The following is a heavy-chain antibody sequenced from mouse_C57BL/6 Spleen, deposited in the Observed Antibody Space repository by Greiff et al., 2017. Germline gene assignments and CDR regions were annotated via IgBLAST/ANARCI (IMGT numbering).Heavy chain of an antibody. CDR2: IYPGSGST. J-gene: IGHJ3*01. CDR1: GYTFTSYW. CDR3: ARLNLPSCFAY. Sequence: QVQLQQPGAELVKPGASVKMSCKASGYTFTSYWITWVKQRPGQGLEWIGDIYPGSGSTNYTEKFKRKATLTVDTSSSTAYMQLISLTSEDTAVYYCARLNLPSCFAYWGQGTLVTVSA. V-gene: IGHV1-55*01.